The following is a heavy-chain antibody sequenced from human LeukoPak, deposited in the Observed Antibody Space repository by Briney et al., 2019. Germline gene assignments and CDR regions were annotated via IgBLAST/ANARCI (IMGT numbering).Heavy chain of an antibody. V-gene: IGHV4-38-2*02. CDR1: GYSISSGYY. Sequence: SETLSLTCTVSGYSISSGYYWGWIRQPPGQGLEWIGNIYHSGSTYYNPSLKSRVTISVDTSKNQFSLKLTSVTAADTAVYYCARVSPTLCFDYWGQGTLVTVSS. CDR3: ARVSPTLCFDY. CDR2: IYHSGST. J-gene: IGHJ4*02.